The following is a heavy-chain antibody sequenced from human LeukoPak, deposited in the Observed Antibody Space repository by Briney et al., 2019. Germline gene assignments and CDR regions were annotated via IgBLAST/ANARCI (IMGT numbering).Heavy chain of an antibody. J-gene: IGHJ3*02. CDR1: GYRFTNYW. CDR3: ATSREVAASHAFDI. V-gene: IGHV5-51*01. D-gene: IGHD6-19*01. Sequence: GESLKISCKGSGYRFTNYWIGWVRQMPGKGLEWMGMLYPGDSGARFSPSFQGRVTMSVDRSINTAYLQWSSLRASDTAMYYCATSREVAASHAFDIWGQGTAVTVSS. CDR2: LYPGDSGA.